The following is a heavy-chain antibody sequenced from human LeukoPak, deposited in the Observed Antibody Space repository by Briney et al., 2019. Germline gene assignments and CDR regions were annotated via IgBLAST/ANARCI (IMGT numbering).Heavy chain of an antibody. V-gene: IGHV3-33*01. J-gene: IGHJ4*02. CDR2: IWYDGSNK. CDR3: ARTGYHDSTFDY. CDR1: GFTFSSYG. Sequence: PGGSLRLSCAASGFTFSSYGMHWVRQAPGKGLEWVAVIWYDGSNKYYADSVKGRVTISRDNSKNTLYLQMNSLRAEDTAVYYCARTGYHDSTFDYWGQGTLVTVSS. D-gene: IGHD3-22*01.